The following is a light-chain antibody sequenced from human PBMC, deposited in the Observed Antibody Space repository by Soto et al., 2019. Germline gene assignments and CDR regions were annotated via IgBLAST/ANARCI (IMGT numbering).Light chain of an antibody. J-gene: IGLJ2*01. CDR2: FSN. CDR3: AAWDDSLNGHVV. V-gene: IGLV1-44*01. Sequence: QSVLTQPPSASGTPGQRVTISCSGSSSNIGSNSVNWYQHLPGPAPKLLIYFSNQRPSGVPDRFSGSKSGTSASLAISGLQSEDEGDYYCAAWDDSLNGHVVFGGGTKLTVL. CDR1: SSNIGSNS.